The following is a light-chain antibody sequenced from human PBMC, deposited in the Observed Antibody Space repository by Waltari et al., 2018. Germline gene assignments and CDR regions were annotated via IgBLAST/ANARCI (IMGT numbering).Light chain of an antibody. CDR3: QQYNSYSLLT. Sequence: DIQMTQSPSTLSASVGDRVTTTCRAIHSISNWLAWYQQKPGKAPKLLTYKASTLESGVPSRFSGSGSGTEFTLTISSLQAVDFATYYCQQYNSYSLLTFGGGTKVEIK. CDR1: HSISNW. J-gene: IGKJ4*01. CDR2: KAS. V-gene: IGKV1-5*03.